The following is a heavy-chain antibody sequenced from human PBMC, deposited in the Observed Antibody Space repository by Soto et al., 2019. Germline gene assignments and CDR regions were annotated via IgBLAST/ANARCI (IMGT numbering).Heavy chain of an antibody. CDR1: GYTFMSYP. CDR3: ARDDSGFSGSHYIDYFNY. D-gene: IGHD1-26*01. J-gene: IGHJ4*02. V-gene: IGHV1-3*01. Sequence: ASVKVSCKASGYTFMSYPLRWVRQAPGQRLEWMGWINAGDDITQFSQKFQGRVTFTRDTSAGTVYMQLSSLTSEDTAVYYCARDDSGFSGSHYIDYFNYWGQGALVTVS. CDR2: INAGDDIT.